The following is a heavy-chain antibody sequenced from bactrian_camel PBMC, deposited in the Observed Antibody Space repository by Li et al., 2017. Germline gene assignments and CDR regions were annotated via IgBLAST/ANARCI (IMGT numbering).Heavy chain of an antibody. Sequence: HVQLVESGGGSVQPGGSLRLSCVTSGLPYRSYCMAWLRQGADQEREIVATITRDGATTYVEPAKGRFTISKDTAKNILFLQMNSLEVEDTAMYYCALSIGGGVCDAPIVVHLGFWGQGTQVTVS. CDR3: ALSIGGGVCDAPIVVHLGF. J-gene: IGHJ6*01. D-gene: IGHD1*01. V-gene: IGHV3S53*01. CDR1: GLPYRSYC. CDR2: ITRDGAT.